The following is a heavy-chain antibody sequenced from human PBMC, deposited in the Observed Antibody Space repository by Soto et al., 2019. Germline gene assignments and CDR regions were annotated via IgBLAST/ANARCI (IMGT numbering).Heavy chain of an antibody. V-gene: IGHV3-30*18. CDR2: ISYEGSNK. J-gene: IGHJ4*02. CDR3: AKGELPPEACVDY. Sequence: QVQLVESGGGVVQPGRSLRLSCAASGFTFSNYGIHWVRQAPGKGLEWVAVISYEGSNKYYADSVKGRFTSSRDNSRNTLYLKMHSLTAEDTAVYYCAKGELPPEACVDYGGQGTLVTVSS. D-gene: IGHD1-7*01. CDR1: GFTFSNYG.